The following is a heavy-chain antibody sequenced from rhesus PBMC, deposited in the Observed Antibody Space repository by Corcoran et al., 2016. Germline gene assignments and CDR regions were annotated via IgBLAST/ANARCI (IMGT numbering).Heavy chain of an antibody. V-gene: IGHV4-160*01. J-gene: IGHJ6*01. CDR2: IYGSGGTP. CDR3: ARESGEYLDWYGLDS. CDR1: GGSISDSYY. Sequence: QVQLQESGPGLVKPSETLSFTCTVSGGSISDSYYWSWIRQPPGKGLGWMGRIYGSGGTPNYHPSLKSRVTISRDTSKNQFSLKLSSVTAADTAVYYCARESGEYLDWYGLDSWGQGVVVTVSS. D-gene: IGHD3-3*01.